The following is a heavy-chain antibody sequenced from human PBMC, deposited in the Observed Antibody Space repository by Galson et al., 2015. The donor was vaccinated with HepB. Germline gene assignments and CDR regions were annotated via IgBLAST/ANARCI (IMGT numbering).Heavy chain of an antibody. CDR2: ISGSGDKM. Sequence: SLRLSCAASGFIFGNYAMTWVRQAPGKGLQWVSGISGSGDKMYYADSVKGRFAISRDNSKDTVYLRMNSLRAEDTALYYCASRPPDQLLLAPFDYWGQGTLVTVSS. J-gene: IGHJ4*02. CDR3: ASRPPDQLLLAPFDY. V-gene: IGHV3-23*01. CDR1: GFIFGNYA. D-gene: IGHD2-2*01.